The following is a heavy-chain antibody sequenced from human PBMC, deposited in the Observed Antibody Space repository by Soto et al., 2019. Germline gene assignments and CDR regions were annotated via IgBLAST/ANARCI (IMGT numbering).Heavy chain of an antibody. CDR2: IYYSGST. CDR3: AKASIAVDGRGFDNWFDP. CDR1: GGSISSYD. Sequence: AETLSLTCTVSGGSISSYDWSWIRQPPGKGLEWIGYIYYSGSTNYNPSLKRRGTISVDTSKNQFYLKLSSVTAADTAVYYCAKASIAVDGRGFDNWFDPWGQGTLVTVSS. D-gene: IGHD6-19*01. J-gene: IGHJ5*02. V-gene: IGHV4-59*01.